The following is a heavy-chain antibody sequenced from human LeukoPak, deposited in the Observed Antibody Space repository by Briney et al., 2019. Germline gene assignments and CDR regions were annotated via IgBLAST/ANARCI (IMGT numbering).Heavy chain of an antibody. CDR3: ARDDYGMDV. J-gene: IGHJ6*01. CDR1: GFAFSNYA. CDR2: ISYDGANN. V-gene: IGHV3-30-3*01. Sequence: GRSLRLSSAASGFAFSNYAMHWVRQAPGKGLGWVAFISYDGANNYYADSVKGRFTISRDYSKNTLYLQMNSLRAEDTAVYYCARDDYGMDVWGQGTTVTVSS.